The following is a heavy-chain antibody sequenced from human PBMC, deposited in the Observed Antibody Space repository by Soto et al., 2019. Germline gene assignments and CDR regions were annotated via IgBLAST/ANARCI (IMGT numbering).Heavy chain of an antibody. V-gene: IGHV3-9*01. CDR3: AKGLWEYSGYDREFDY. J-gene: IGHJ4*02. CDR1: GFTFDDYA. Sequence: GGSLRLSCAASGFTFDDYAMHWVRQAPGKGLEWVSGISWNSGSIGYADSVKGRFTISRDNAKNSLYLQMNSLRAEDTALYYCAKGLWEYSGYDREFDYWGQGTLVTVSS. D-gene: IGHD5-12*01. CDR2: ISWNSGSI.